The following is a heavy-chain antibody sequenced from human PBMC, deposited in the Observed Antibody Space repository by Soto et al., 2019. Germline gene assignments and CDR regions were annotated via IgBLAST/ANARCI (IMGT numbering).Heavy chain of an antibody. V-gene: IGHV4-30-4*01. J-gene: IGHJ4*02. Sequence: QVQLQESGPGLVEPSQTLSLTCTVSGDSISSGYFWSWIRQSPGKGLEWIGHTYNSGTTYNNAALRSRGTKSNDTSNKLFSMRRPSVTAADTAVYYCARGPSADKIDYWGQGTLVTVSS. D-gene: IGHD3-3*01. CDR2: TYNSGTT. CDR1: GDSISSGYF. CDR3: ARGPSADKIDY.